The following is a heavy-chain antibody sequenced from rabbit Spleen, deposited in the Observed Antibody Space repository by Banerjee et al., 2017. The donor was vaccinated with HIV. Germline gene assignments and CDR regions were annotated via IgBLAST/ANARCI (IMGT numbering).Heavy chain of an antibody. D-gene: IGHD1-1*01. CDR1: GFSFSSDYY. J-gene: IGHJ4*01. CDR2: IDAGSSGST. V-gene: IGHV1S40*01. Sequence: QQLEESGGDLVKPGASLTLTCTASGFSFSSDYYMCWVRQAPEKGLEWIACIDAGSSGSTYYASWAKGRFTISRTSSTTVTLRMTSLTAADTATYFCARDLVGVIGWNFYLWGQGTLVTVS. CDR3: ARDLVGVIGWNFYL.